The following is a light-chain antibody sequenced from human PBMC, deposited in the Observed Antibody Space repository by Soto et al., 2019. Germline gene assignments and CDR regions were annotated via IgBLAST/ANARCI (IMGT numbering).Light chain of an antibody. CDR1: QGIRND. V-gene: IGKV1-39*01. J-gene: IGKJ5*01. CDR2: AAS. Sequence: DIQMTQSPSTLSASVGDRVTITCRASQGIRNDLSWYQQKPGKAPKFLIHAASSLQSGVPSRFSGSGSGTDFTLIINSPQPEDFATYYCQQSYSVPITFGQGTRLEIK. CDR3: QQSYSVPIT.